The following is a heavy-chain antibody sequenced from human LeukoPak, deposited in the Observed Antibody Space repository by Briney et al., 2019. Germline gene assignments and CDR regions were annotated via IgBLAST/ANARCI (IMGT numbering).Heavy chain of an antibody. D-gene: IGHD3-16*01. V-gene: IGHV3-48*01. J-gene: IGHJ3*02. CDR1: GFTFSNYY. CDR3: ARDQGGGTLDI. CDR2: ISGDSNTM. Sequence: GGSLRLSCAASGFTFSNYYMNWVRQAPGKGLEWVSYISGDSNTMYYAGSVKGRFTISRDNAKNSLYLQLHSLRAEDTAVYYCARDQGGGTLDIWGQGTMVTVSS.